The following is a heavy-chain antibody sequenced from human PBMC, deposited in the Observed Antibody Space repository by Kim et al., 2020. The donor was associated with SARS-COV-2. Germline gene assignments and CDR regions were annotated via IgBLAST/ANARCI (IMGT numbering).Heavy chain of an antibody. CDR1: GFTFSSHA. CDR2: IWDDGTKT. V-gene: IGHV3-30*04. Sequence: GGSLRLSCAASGFTFSSHAMHWVRQAPGKGLEWVTIIWDDGTKTFYADSVKGRFTISRDNSKNTLYLQMNSLRDEDTAVYYCARDRHNTGYGLFDFWGQGTLVTVSS. CDR3: ARDRHNTGYGLFDF. J-gene: IGHJ4*02. D-gene: IGHD2-8*02.